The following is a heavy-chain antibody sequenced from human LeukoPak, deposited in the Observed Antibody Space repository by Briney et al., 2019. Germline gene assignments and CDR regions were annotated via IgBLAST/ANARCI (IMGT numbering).Heavy chain of an antibody. Sequence: GGSLRLSCAASGCTFSSYAMSWVRQAPGKGLEWVSAISGSGGSTYYADSVKGRFTISRDNSKNTLYLQMNSLRAEDTAVYYCAKTARSFIAVAGTLGGYFDSWGQGTLVTVSS. CDR3: AKTARSFIAVAGTLGGYFDS. D-gene: IGHD6-19*01. CDR1: GCTFSSYA. CDR2: ISGSGGST. V-gene: IGHV3-23*01. J-gene: IGHJ4*02.